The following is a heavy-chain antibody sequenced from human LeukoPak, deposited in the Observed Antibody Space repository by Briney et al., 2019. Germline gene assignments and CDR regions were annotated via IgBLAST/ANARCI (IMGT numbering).Heavy chain of an antibody. J-gene: IGHJ4*02. CDR2: IWYDGSNK. CDR1: GFTFSSYG. D-gene: IGHD5-18*01. CDR3: ARGDTAMVLDY. V-gene: IGHV3-33*01. Sequence: GGSLRLSYAASGFTFSSYGMHWVRQAPGKGLEWVAVIWYDGSNKYYADSVKGRFTISRDNSKNTLYLQMNSLRAEDTAVYYCARGDTAMVLDYWGQGTLVTVSS.